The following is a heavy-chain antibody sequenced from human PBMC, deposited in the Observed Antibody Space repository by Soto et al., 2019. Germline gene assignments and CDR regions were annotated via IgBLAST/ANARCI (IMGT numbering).Heavy chain of an antibody. CDR3: ASKFGELLADAFDI. Sequence: PSETLSLTCPVSGGSISSSRCHWGWIRQPPGKGLEWIASIKYSGSINHNPSLKSRVTMSVDKSKNQFSLKMTSVTAADTGVYYCASKFGELLADAFDIWGQGTVVTVSS. CDR2: IKYSGSI. D-gene: IGHD3-10*01. J-gene: IGHJ3*02. V-gene: IGHV4-39*07. CDR1: GGSISSSRCH.